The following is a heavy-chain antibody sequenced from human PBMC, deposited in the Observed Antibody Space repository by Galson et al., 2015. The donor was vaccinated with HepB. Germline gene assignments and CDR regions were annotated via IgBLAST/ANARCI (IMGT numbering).Heavy chain of an antibody. J-gene: IGHJ4*02. V-gene: IGHV1-69*02. CDR1: GGTFSSYT. CDR3: ASDLNHQGYSSGRTPREGY. D-gene: IGHD6-19*01. CDR2: IIPILGIA. Sequence: SVKVSCKASGGTFSSYTISWVRQAPGQGLEWMGRIIPILGIANYAQKFQGRVTITADKSTSTAYMELSSLRSEDTAVYYCASDLNHQGYSSGRTPREGYWGQGTLVTVSS.